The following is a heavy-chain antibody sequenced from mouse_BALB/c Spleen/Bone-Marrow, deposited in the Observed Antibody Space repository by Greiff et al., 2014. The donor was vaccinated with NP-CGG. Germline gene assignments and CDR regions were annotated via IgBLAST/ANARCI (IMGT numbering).Heavy chain of an antibody. J-gene: IGHJ3*01. Sequence: EVKLVESGAELVKPGASVKLSCTASGFNIKDTYMHWVKQRPEQGLEWIGRVDPVNGNTKYDPKFQGKATITADTSSNTAYLQLSSLTSEDTAVYYCAIYYYGSSGFAYWGQGTLVTVSA. D-gene: IGHD1-1*01. CDR1: GFNIKDTY. V-gene: IGHV14-3*02. CDR2: VDPVNGNT. CDR3: AIYYYGSSGFAY.